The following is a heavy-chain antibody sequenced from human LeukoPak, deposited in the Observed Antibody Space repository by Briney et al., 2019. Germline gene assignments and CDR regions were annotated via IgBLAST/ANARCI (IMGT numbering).Heavy chain of an antibody. Sequence: SETLYLTCAVSGYSISSGYYWGWIRQPPGKGLEWIGSIYHSGSTYYNPSLKSRVTISVDTSKNQFSLKLSSVTAADTAVYYCARHTRPDYDFWSGLDYWGQGTLVTVSS. V-gene: IGHV4-38-2*01. J-gene: IGHJ4*02. CDR3: ARHTRPDYDFWSGLDY. CDR1: GYSISSGYY. D-gene: IGHD3-3*01. CDR2: IYHSGST.